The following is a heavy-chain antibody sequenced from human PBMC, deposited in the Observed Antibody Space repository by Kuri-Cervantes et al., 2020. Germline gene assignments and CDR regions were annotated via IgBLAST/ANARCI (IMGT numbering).Heavy chain of an antibody. CDR3: ARGPLGSYDFWSGYYHNYDY. J-gene: IGHJ4*02. V-gene: IGHV1-46*01. D-gene: IGHD3-3*01. CDR1: GYTFTSYY. CDR2: INPSGGST. Sequence: ASVKVSCKASGYTFTSYYMHWVRQAPGQGLEWMGIINPSGGSTSYTQKFQGRVTMTRDTSTSTVYMELSSLRSEDTAVYYCARGPLGSYDFWSGYYHNYDYWGQGTLVTVSS.